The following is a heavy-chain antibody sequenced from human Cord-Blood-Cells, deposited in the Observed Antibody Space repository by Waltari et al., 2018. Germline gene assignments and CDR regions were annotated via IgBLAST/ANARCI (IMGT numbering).Heavy chain of an antibody. D-gene: IGHD7-27*01. CDR3: ARSPNWYFDY. Sequence: EVQLVECGGGLVTPGGSLRFSCAASGFTCSSYSMNWVRQAPGNGLGWVSSMSSSSSYIYYAASVKCRFTISRENANNSQNLQMNGLRAEDTAVYYCARSPNWYFDYWGQGTLVTVSS. CDR1: GFTCSSYS. V-gene: IGHV3-21*01. CDR2: MSSSSSYI. J-gene: IGHJ4*02.